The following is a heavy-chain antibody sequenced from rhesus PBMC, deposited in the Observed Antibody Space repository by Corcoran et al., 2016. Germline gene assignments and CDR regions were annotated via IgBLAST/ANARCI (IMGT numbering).Heavy chain of an antibody. J-gene: IGHJ4*01. CDR3: ARGTAGTTVDY. CDR1: GDSVSSNSAT. V-gene: IGHV6-1*01. CDR2: TYNRSKWYN. Sequence: QVQLQESGPGLVKPSQTLSLTCAISGDSVSSNSATWNWIRQSPSGGLEWQGRTYNRSKWYNDYAKSVQNRISINPDTSKNQFSLQLNSVTPEDMAVYYCARGTAGTTVDYWGQGVLVTVSS. D-gene: IGHD1-1*01.